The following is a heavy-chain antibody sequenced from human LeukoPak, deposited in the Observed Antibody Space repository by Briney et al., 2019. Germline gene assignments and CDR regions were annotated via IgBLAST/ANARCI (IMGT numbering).Heavy chain of an antibody. CDR2: IYYSGST. J-gene: IGHJ2*01. D-gene: IGHD3-10*01. CDR1: GGSISSGDYY. V-gene: IGHV4-30-4*01. Sequence: SETLSLTCTVSGGSISSGDYYWSWIRQPPGKDLEWIGYIYYSGSTYYNPSLKSRVTISVDTSKNQFSLKLSSVTAADTAVYYCARDPDGLTMVRGVIFDLWGRGTLVTVSS. CDR3: ARDPDGLTMVRGVIFDL.